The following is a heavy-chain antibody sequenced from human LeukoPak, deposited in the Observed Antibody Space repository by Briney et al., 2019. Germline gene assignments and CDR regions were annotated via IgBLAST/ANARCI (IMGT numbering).Heavy chain of an antibody. Sequence: TSETLSLTCTVSGGSISSYYWSWIRQPPGKGLEWIGYIYYSGSTNYNPSLKSRVTISVDTSKNQFSLKLSSVTVADTAVYYCARQDSSNWFDPWGQGTLVTVSS. J-gene: IGHJ5*02. CDR3: ARQDSSNWFDP. CDR2: IYYSGST. V-gene: IGHV4-59*08. D-gene: IGHD6-6*01. CDR1: GGSISSYY.